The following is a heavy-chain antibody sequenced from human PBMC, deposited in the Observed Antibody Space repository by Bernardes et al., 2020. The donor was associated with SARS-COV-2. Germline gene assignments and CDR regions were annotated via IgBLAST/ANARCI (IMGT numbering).Heavy chain of an antibody. CDR2: IKTDGSNK. D-gene: IGHD2-15*01. Sequence: GGSLRLSCTASGFTFRNYWMHWVRQVPGKGLVWVSRIKTDGSNKTYADFVKGRFTISRDNAKNTLYLQMNSLRAEDTAVYYCARADDGCSFYYCFGMDVWGQGTTVTVSS. J-gene: IGHJ6*02. CDR3: ARADDGCSFYYCFGMDV. V-gene: IGHV3-74*01. CDR1: GFTFRNYW.